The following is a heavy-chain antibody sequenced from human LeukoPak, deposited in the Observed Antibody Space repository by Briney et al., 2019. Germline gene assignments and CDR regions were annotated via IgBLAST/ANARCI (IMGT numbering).Heavy chain of an antibody. CDR2: IYSGGST. D-gene: IGHD6-19*01. CDR1: GFTFSGAW. CDR3: ARDLAYRWLATPQSFDY. J-gene: IGHJ4*02. V-gene: IGHV3-53*01. Sequence: GGSPRLSCTASGFTFSGAWMTWVRQAPGKGLEWVSVIYSGGSTYYADSVKGRFTISRDNSKNTLYLQMNSLRAEDTAVYYCARDLAYRWLATPQSFDYWGQGTLVTVSS.